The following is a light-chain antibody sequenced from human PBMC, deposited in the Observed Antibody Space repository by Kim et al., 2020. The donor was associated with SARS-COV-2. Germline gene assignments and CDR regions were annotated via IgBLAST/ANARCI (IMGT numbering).Light chain of an antibody. J-gene: IGKJ2*01. Sequence: WSTGERATLSCRASQSVSSSDLAWYQQKPGQAPRLLIYGASSRATGIPDRFSGSGSGTDFTLTISRLEPEDFAVYYCQQYGSSSYTFGQGTKLEI. V-gene: IGKV3-20*01. CDR2: GAS. CDR1: QSVSSSD. CDR3: QQYGSSSYT.